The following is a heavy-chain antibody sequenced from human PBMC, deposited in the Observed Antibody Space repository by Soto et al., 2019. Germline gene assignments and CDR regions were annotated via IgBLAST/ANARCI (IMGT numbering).Heavy chain of an antibody. CDR1: GYTFTSYD. Sequence: QVQLVQSGAEVKKPGASVKVSCKASGYTFTSYDINWVRQATGQGLEWMGWMNPNSGNTGYAHKFPGRVTMTRNTSKSTAYMELSSLRSEDTAVYYCASRPFSSSGWYREDYWGQGTLVTVSS. D-gene: IGHD6-19*01. J-gene: IGHJ4*02. V-gene: IGHV1-8*01. CDR2: MNPNSGNT. CDR3: ASRPFSSSGWYREDY.